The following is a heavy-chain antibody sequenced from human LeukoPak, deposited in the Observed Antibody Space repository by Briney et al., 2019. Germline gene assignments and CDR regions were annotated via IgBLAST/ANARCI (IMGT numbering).Heavy chain of an antibody. CDR2: IYYSGST. D-gene: IGHD4-17*01. Sequence: SETLSLTCTVSGGSVSSGSYYWSWIRQPPGKGLEWIGYIYYSGSTNYNPSLKSRVTISVVTSKNQFSLKLSSVTAADTAVYYCARDSRVYGDYHAFDIWGQGTMVTVSS. CDR3: ARDSRVYGDYHAFDI. CDR1: GGSVSSGSYY. V-gene: IGHV4-61*01. J-gene: IGHJ3*02.